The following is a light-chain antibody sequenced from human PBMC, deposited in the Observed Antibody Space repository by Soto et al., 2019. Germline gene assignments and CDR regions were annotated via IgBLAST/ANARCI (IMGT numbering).Light chain of an antibody. CDR2: SAS. V-gene: IGKV1-33*01. CDR3: QHFDHLPVS. J-gene: IGKJ4*01. CDR1: QHINNY. Sequence: DIQMTQSPSSLSASVGDRVTITCQASQHINNYLNWYQQKPGKAPKLLIYSASTLQSGVPSRFSGSGSGTDFTLTIRSLQPEDIATYFCQHFDHLPVSFGGGTKVDI.